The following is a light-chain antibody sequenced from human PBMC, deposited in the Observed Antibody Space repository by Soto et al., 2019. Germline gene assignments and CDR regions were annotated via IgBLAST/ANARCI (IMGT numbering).Light chain of an antibody. CDR1: TGAVTSGHY. CDR2: DTT. V-gene: IGLV7-46*01. CDR3: LLSYSAARPV. Sequence: QTVVTQEPSLTVSPGGTVTLTCDSSTGAVTSGHYPYWFQQKPGQAPRTLIYDTTNKHSWTPARFSGSLLGGKAALTLSGAQPEDEAEYYCLLSYSAARPVFGGGTQLTVL. J-gene: IGLJ7*01.